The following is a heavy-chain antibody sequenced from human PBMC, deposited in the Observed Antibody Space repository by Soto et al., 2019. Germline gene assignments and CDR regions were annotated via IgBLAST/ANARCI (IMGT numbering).Heavy chain of an antibody. J-gene: IGHJ4*02. CDR1: GGSISSYY. V-gene: IGHV4-59*01. D-gene: IGHD3-22*01. CDR3: ARVGYYDSSGYYYFDY. CDR2: IYHSGSS. Sequence: SETLSLTCTVSGGSISSYYWSWIRQTPGKGLEWIGYIYHSGSSNYNPSLKSRVTISVDTSKNQFSLKLTSVTAADTAVYYCARVGYYDSSGYYYFDYWGQGTLVTVSS.